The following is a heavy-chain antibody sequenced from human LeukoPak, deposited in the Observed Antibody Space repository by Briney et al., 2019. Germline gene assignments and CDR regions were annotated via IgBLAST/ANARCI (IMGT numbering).Heavy chain of an antibody. V-gene: IGHV4-39*01. D-gene: IGHD1-26*01. CDR2: IYYSGST. CDR3: AKSGGYGLIDY. CDR1: GGSISSSTYY. J-gene: IGHJ4*02. Sequence: SETLSLTCTVSGGSISSSTYYWGWIRQPPGKGLEWIGTIYYSGSTYYNASLQSRVTISIDTSKNQFSLRLNSVTAADTAMYYCAKSGGYGLIDYWGQGTLVTVSS.